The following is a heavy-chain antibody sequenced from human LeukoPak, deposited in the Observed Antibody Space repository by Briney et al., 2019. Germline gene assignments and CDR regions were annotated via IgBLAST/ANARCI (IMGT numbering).Heavy chain of an antibody. CDR1: GGSISSYY. V-gene: IGHV4-59*12. CDR2: IYYSGST. CDR3: ARDDWYYGSGSQSPPFDY. Sequence: SETLSLTCTVSGGSISSYYWSWIRQPPGKGLEWIGYIYYSGSTNYNPSLKSRVTISVDTSKNQFSLKLSSVTAADTAVYYCARDDWYYGSGSQSPPFDYWGQGTLVTVSS. J-gene: IGHJ4*02. D-gene: IGHD3-10*01.